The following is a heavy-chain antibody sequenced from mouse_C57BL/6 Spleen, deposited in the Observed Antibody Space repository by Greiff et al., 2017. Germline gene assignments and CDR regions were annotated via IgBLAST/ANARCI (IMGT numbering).Heavy chain of an antibody. V-gene: IGHV1-59*01. CDR3: ARAALDVYYVGPFAY. CDR1: GYTFTSYW. Sequence: QVQLQQPGAELVRPGTSVKLSCKASGYTFTSYWMHWVKQRPGQGLEWIGVIDPSDSYTNYNQKFKGKATLTVDTSSSTAYMQLSSLTSEDSAVYYCARAALDVYYVGPFAYWGQGTLVTVSA. J-gene: IGHJ3*01. CDR2: IDPSDSYT. D-gene: IGHD2-3*01.